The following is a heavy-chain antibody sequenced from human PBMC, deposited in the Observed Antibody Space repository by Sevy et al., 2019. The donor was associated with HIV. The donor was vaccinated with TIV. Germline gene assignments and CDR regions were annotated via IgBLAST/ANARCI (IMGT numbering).Heavy chain of an antibody. Sequence: GGSLRLSCVASGFTFSSYWMSWVRQAPGKGLEWVANIKQDGSEKDYVDSVWGRFTISRDNAKNSRYLQMNSLRVEDTAVYYCARDLDRTEDYWGQGTLVTVSS. CDR2: IKQDGSEK. CDR1: GFTFSSYW. V-gene: IGHV3-7*01. J-gene: IGHJ4*02. D-gene: IGHD3-3*01. CDR3: ARDLDRTEDY.